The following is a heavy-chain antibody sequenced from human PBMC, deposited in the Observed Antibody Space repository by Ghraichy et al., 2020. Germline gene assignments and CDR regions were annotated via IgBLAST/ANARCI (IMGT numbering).Heavy chain of an antibody. Sequence: ETLSLTCTVSGGSVSSGYYYWSWIRQAPGKGLEWIGFAHNSGSTNFNPSLKSHFTISLDTSKNQFSLKLSSVTAADTAVYYCARDQTGDWYFDLWGRGTLVTVSS. CDR1: GGSVSSGYYY. J-gene: IGHJ2*01. CDR2: AHNSGST. V-gene: IGHV4-61*01. CDR3: ARDQTGDWYFDL. D-gene: IGHD7-27*01.